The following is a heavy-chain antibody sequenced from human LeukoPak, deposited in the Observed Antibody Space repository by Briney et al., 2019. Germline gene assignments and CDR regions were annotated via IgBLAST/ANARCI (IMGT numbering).Heavy chain of an antibody. CDR2: INPSGGST. D-gene: IGHD3-3*01. Sequence: ASVKVSCKASGYTFTSYYMHWVRQAPGQGLEWMGIINPSGGSTSYAQKFQGRVTMTRDMSTSTAYMELRSLRSDDTAVYYCARFPTPPYYDFWSGYYTEDWFDPWGQGTLVTVSS. CDR1: GYTFTSYY. CDR3: ARFPTPPYYDFWSGYYTEDWFDP. V-gene: IGHV1-46*01. J-gene: IGHJ5*02.